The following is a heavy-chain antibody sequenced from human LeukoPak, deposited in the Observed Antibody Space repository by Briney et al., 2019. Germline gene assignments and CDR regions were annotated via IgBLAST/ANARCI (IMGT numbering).Heavy chain of an antibody. D-gene: IGHD5-24*01. V-gene: IGHV5-51*01. CDR1: GYSISSSL. Sequence: AAAMNSSCTASGYSISSSLIGGVRHTREKDLEWMGIMYPGDSNIRYRPSFQGQVTISADKSISTAYLQWSSLKASDTAIYYCARQPHNYYGMDVWGQGTTVTVSS. CDR3: ARQPHNYYGMDV. J-gene: IGHJ6*02. CDR2: MYPGDSNI.